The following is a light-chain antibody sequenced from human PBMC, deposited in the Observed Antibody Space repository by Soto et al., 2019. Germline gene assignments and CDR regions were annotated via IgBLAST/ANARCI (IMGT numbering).Light chain of an antibody. J-gene: IGLJ2*01. CDR1: SSDVGGYNY. CDR2: EVS. Sequence: QSVLTQPPSASGSPGQSVTISCTGTSSDVGGYNYVSWYQHHPGKAPKLMIYEVSKRPSGVPDRFSGSKSGNTASLTVSGLQAEDEADYYCSSYAGSNTFVVFGGGTKFTVL. CDR3: SSYAGSNTFVV. V-gene: IGLV2-8*01.